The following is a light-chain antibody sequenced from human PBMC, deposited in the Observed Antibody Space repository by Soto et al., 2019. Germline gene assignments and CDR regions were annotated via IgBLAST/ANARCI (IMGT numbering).Light chain of an antibody. Sequence: QSVLTQPRSVSGSPGQSVTISCSGTSSDVGAYYYVSWYQHLPGKAPKLMIYEVTIRPSGVSDRFSGSKSGNTASLTVSGLQAEDEADYYCSSYTGGNPSYVFGTGTQLTV. J-gene: IGLJ1*01. V-gene: IGLV2-11*01. CDR3: SSYTGGNPSYV. CDR1: SSDVGAYYY. CDR2: EVT.